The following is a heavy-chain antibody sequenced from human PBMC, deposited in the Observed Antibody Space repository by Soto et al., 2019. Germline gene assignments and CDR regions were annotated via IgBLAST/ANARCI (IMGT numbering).Heavy chain of an antibody. CDR1: GYTFTGYY. J-gene: IGHJ4*02. CDR3: ARDARGKEAPMDY. V-gene: IGHV1-2*04. Sequence: GASLKVSCKASGYTFTGYYMHWVRQAPGQGLEWMGWINPNSGGTNYAQKFQGWVTMTRDTSISTAYMELSRLRSDDTAVYYCARDARGKEAPMDYWGQGAVVTVSS. CDR2: INPNSGGT.